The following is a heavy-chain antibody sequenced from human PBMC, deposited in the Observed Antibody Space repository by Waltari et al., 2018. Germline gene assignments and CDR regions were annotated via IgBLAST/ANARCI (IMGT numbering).Heavy chain of an antibody. J-gene: IGHJ4*02. Sequence: EVQLVESGGGLVQPGRSLRLSCAASGFTFDDYAMHWVRQAPGKGLEWVSGISWNSGSIGYADSVKGRFTISRDNAKNSLYLQMNSLRAEDTALYYCVKEWGRAGGFFDYWGQGTLVTVSS. CDR3: VKEWGRAGGFFDY. CDR1: GFTFDDYA. V-gene: IGHV3-9*01. D-gene: IGHD2-8*02. CDR2: ISWNSGSI.